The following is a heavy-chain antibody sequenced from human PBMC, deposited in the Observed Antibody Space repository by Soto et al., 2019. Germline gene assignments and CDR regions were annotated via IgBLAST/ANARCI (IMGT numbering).Heavy chain of an antibody. Sequence: QVQLVQSGAEVKKPGASVKVSCKASGYTFTSYDINWVRQATGQGLEWMGWMNPNSGNTGYAQKFQGRVTMTRNTSISTAYMELSSLGSDDTAVYYCARGGYYDYIWWSYRYPPLDYWGQGTLVTVSS. CDR1: GYTFTSYD. D-gene: IGHD3-16*02. J-gene: IGHJ4*02. CDR3: ARGGYYDYIWWSYRYPPLDY. CDR2: MNPNSGNT. V-gene: IGHV1-8*01.